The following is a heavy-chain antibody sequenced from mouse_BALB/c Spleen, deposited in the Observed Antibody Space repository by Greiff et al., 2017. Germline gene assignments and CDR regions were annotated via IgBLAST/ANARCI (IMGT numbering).Heavy chain of an antibody. V-gene: IGHV1-63*02. D-gene: IGHD1-1*01. CDR3: ARKESSYGSSSLFDY. CDR1: GYTFTNYW. J-gene: IGHJ2*01. Sequence: VKLMESGAELVRPGTSVKMSCKAAGYTFTNYWIGWVKQRPGHGLEWIGDIYPGGGYTNYNEKFKGKATLTADTSSSTAYMQLSSLTSEDSAIYYCARKESSYGSSSLFDYWGQGTTLTVSS. CDR2: IYPGGGYT.